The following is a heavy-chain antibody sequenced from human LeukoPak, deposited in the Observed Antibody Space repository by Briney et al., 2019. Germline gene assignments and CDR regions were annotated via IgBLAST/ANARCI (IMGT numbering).Heavy chain of an antibody. V-gene: IGHV3-48*03. CDR1: GFTFSSYE. CDR2: ISSSGSTI. J-gene: IGHJ4*02. D-gene: IGHD2-15*01. CDR3: AKTRRERWYRYYFHY. Sequence: TGGSLRLSCAASGFTFSSYEMNRVRQAPGKGLEWVSYISSSGSTIYYADSVKGRFTISRDNAKNSLYLQMNSLRAEDTALYYCAKTRRERWYRYYFHYWGQGTLVTVSS.